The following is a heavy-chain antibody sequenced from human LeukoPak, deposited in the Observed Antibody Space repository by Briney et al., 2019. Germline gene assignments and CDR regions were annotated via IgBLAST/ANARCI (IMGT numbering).Heavy chain of an antibody. CDR1: GYSFTVYY. Sequence: ASVMVSCKASGYSFTVYYIHWVRQAPGQGLEWMGRINPNTGVTDYAQKFQGRVTVTRDTSIGTVSMDLRLRSDDTAVYYCARAQWVVVPAAPAYWGQGTLVTVSS. D-gene: IGHD2-2*01. CDR3: ARAQWVVVPAAPAY. J-gene: IGHJ4*02. V-gene: IGHV1-2*06. CDR2: INPNTGVT.